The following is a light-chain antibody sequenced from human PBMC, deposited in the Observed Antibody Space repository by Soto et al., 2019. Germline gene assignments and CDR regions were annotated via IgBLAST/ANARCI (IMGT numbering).Light chain of an antibody. CDR1: QSISSY. CDR2: AAS. CDR3: QQSYSTLGT. Sequence: DIQMTQSPSSLSASVGDRVTITCLAGQSISSYLNWYQQKPGKAPKLLIYAASSLQSGVPSRFSGSGSGTDFTLTISSLQPEDFATYYCQQSYSTLGTFGQGTKLEIK. J-gene: IGKJ2*01. V-gene: IGKV1-39*01.